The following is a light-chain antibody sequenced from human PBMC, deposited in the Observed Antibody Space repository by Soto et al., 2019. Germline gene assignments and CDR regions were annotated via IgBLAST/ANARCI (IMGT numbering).Light chain of an antibody. V-gene: IGKV3-20*01. J-gene: IGKJ1*01. CDR2: GTS. CDR3: QQYDNSPQT. Sequence: EIVLTQSPGTLSLSPGERATLSCRASQSVNSNYLAWYQQKPGQSPRLLMYGTSSRATGIPDRFSGSGSGTDFTLTISRLEPEDFAVYYCQQYDNSPQTFGQGTKVEIK. CDR1: QSVNSNY.